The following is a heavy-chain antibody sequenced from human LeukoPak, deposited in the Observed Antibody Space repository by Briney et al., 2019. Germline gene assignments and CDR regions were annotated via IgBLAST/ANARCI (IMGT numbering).Heavy chain of an antibody. CDR1: GYTFTSCG. CDR3: ARDVGATNDAFDI. CDR2: ISAYNGNT. V-gene: IGHV1-18*01. J-gene: IGHJ3*02. Sequence: GASVKVSCKASGYTFTSCGISWVRQAPGQGLEWMGWISAYNGNTNYAQKLQGRVTMTTDTSTSTAYMELRSLKSDDTDVYYCARDVGATNDAFDIWGQGTMVTVSS. D-gene: IGHD1-26*01.